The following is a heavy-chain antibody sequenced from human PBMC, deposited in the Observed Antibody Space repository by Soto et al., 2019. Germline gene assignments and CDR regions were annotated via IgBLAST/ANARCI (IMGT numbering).Heavy chain of an antibody. CDR3: AHSVVAGLGYYLDY. CDR1: GFSLSSTRVA. CDR2: IYWDDDK. V-gene: IGHV2-5*02. Sequence: QITLKESGPTLVKPTQTLTLTCTFSGFSLSSTRVAVGWIRQPPGKALEWLALIYWDDDKRYSPFLKSRLTLTKDPSKNPVVLTLTNMDPVDTATYYCAHSVVAGLGYYLDYWGQGTLVTVSS. D-gene: IGHD6-19*01. J-gene: IGHJ4*02.